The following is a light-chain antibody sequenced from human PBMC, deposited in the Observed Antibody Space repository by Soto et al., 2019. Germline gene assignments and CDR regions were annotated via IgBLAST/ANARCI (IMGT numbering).Light chain of an antibody. CDR2: GAS. J-gene: IGKJ1*01. CDR1: QSVGTK. Sequence: IVMTQSPATLSVSPGVRANLSCRASQSVGTKLAWYQQTPGQAPRLLIYGASNRATGVPASINCSVSGTEFTLTIASLQSEDFAVYYCQQYSSWLSTFG. V-gene: IGKV3-15*01. CDR3: QQYSSWLST.